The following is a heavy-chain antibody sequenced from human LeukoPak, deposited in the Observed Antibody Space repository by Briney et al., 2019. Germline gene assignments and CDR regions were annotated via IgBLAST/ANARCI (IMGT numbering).Heavy chain of an antibody. D-gene: IGHD6-19*01. CDR1: GFTFSTFA. V-gene: IGHV3-23*01. CDR2: IFPSGGEI. CDR3: AKVAVAGTVFDY. Sequence: GGSLRLSCEASGFTFSTFAMIWVRQPPGKGLEWVSSIFPSGGEIHYADSVRGRSTISRDNSKSTLSLQMNSLRAEDTAIYYCAKVAVAGTVFDYWGQGTLVTVSS. J-gene: IGHJ4*02.